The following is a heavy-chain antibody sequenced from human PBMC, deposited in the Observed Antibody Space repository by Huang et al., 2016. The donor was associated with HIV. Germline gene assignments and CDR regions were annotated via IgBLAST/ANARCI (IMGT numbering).Heavy chain of an antibody. J-gene: IGHJ4*02. CDR2: VYQSGST. CDR1: GDFISSTNYY. Sequence: QLQLQESGPGQVKPSETLSLTCTVSGDFISSTNYYWGWIRQSPGKGLEWVGSVYQSGSTNDNPSRKSRVTLSVDTSRNQFSRRLNSVTAADTAVYYCASQHIGAAATWFWGRGTQVAVSS. V-gene: IGHV4-39*01. CDR3: ASQHIGAAATWF. D-gene: IGHD6-13*01.